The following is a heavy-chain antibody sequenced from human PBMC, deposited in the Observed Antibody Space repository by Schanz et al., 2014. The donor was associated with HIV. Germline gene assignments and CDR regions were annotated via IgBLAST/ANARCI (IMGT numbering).Heavy chain of an antibody. CDR3: AKDQGYDFWSGYYNYYYMDV. Sequence: EVQLLESGGGLVQPGGSLRLSCAASGFTFSSHAMSWVRQAAGKGLEWVSSISGSGGRTYHADSVKGRFTISRDNSKNTLYLQMNSLRPEDTAVYYCAKDQGYDFWSGYYNYYYMDVWGQGTTVTVSS. V-gene: IGHV3-23*01. CDR1: GFTFSSHA. CDR2: ISGSGGRT. J-gene: IGHJ6*02. D-gene: IGHD3-3*01.